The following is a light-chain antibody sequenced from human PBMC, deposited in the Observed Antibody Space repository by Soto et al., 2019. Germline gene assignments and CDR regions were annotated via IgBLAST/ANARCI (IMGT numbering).Light chain of an antibody. CDR3: SSYAGSNNLI. Sequence: QSVLTQPPSASGSPGQSVTISCTGTSSDVGGYDFVSWYQQYPGKAPKLLIYEVAKRPSGSPARFSASKSGNTASLTVSGLQDDDEADYYCSSYAGSNNLIFGGGTKLTVL. CDR1: SSDVGGYDF. J-gene: IGLJ2*01. V-gene: IGLV2-8*01. CDR2: EVA.